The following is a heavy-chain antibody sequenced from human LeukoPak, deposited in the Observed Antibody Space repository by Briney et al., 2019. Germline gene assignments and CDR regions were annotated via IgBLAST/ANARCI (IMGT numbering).Heavy chain of an antibody. V-gene: IGHV4-59*01. Sequence: SSETLSLTCTVSGGSISSYYWSWIRQPPGKGLEWIGYIYYSGSTNYNPSLKGRVTISVDTSKNQFSLKLSSVTAADTAVYYCAGGPRYYDSSAYYRFDYWGQGTLVTVSS. CDR1: GGSISSYY. CDR2: IYYSGST. CDR3: AGGPRYYDSSAYYRFDY. J-gene: IGHJ4*02. D-gene: IGHD3-22*01.